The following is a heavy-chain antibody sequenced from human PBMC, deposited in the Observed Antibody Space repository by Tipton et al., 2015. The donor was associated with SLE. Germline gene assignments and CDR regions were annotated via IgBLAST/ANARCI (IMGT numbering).Heavy chain of an antibody. J-gene: IGHJ5*02. D-gene: IGHD1-7*01. Sequence: LRLSCAVYGGSFSGYYWTWIRQPPGKGLGWIGDINHSGSTNYNPSLKSRVAISLDTSKNQFSLKLSSVTAADTAVYYCARGSSSGTTIYWFDPWGQGTLVTVSS. V-gene: IGHV4-34*01. CDR3: ARGSSSGTTIYWFDP. CDR1: GGSFSGYY. CDR2: INHSGST.